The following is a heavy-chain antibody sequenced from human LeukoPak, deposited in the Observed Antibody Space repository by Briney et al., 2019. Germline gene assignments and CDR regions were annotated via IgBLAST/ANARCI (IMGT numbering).Heavy chain of an antibody. CDR2: ISSSSSTI. CDR3: AKAPILHYDSSAD. J-gene: IGHJ4*02. CDR1: GFTFSSYS. Sequence: PGGSLRLSCAASGFTFSSYSMNWVRQAPGKGLEWVSYISSSSSTIYYADSVKGRFTISRDNAKNSLYLQMNSLRAEDTAVYYCAKAPILHYDSSADWGQGTLVTVSS. D-gene: IGHD3-22*01. V-gene: IGHV3-48*04.